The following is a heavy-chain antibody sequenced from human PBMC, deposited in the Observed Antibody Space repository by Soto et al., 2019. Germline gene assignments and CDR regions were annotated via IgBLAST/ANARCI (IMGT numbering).Heavy chain of an antibody. CDR1: GFTFTDYA. CDR2: LSSRGFST. Sequence: EVQLLESGGDLVQPGGSLRLSCAASGFTFTDYALTWVRQVPRKGLEWVSSLSSRGFSTHYAESVKGRFTISRDNIKHTVYLQMNSLRAEDTSVYYCARDRAVYGSNGICRDAFDIWGQGTLVTVSS. J-gene: IGHJ3*02. CDR3: ARDRAVYGSNGICRDAFDI. V-gene: IGHV3-23*01. D-gene: IGHD2-8*01.